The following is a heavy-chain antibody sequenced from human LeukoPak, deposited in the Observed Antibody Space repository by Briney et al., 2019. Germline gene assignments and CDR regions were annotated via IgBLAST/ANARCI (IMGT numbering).Heavy chain of an antibody. Sequence: GGSLRLSCAASGFTFSRYAMTWVRQAPGKGLEWVSSISGSGNSPYYADSVKGRFTISRDNSKNMVYLQMNSLGAEDTAVFYCAKDSSPLPDALDVWGQGTMVTVSS. CDR2: ISGSGNSP. CDR1: GFTFSRYA. J-gene: IGHJ3*01. CDR3: AKDSSPLPDALDV. V-gene: IGHV3-23*01.